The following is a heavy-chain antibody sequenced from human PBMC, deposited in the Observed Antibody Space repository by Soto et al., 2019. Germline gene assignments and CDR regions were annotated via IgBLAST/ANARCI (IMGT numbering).Heavy chain of an antibody. J-gene: IGHJ4*02. Sequence: VGPLRLSCAASGFTFSSYAVSWVRQAPGKGLEWVSGISVGGANKYYADAVKGRFTISRDNSKNTLYLQMNNLRAEDTAVYYCADGGEWSFNFVYWGQGTQVTVSS. V-gene: IGHV3-23*01. CDR3: ADGGEWSFNFVY. CDR1: GFTFSSYA. D-gene: IGHD3-3*01. CDR2: ISVGGANK.